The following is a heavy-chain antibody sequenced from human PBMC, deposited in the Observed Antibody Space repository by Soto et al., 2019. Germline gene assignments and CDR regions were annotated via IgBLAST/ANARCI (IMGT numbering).Heavy chain of an antibody. CDR3: VRGGYCSGGTCYANYYMDV. CDR1: GFTFSNYW. V-gene: IGHV3-74*01. Sequence: EGSLRLSCAASGFTFSNYWMHWVRQAPGKGLVWVSRINSDGSYTTYADSVKGRFTISRDNAKNTLYLQMNSLRAEDTAVYYCVRGGYCSGGTCYANYYMDVWGKGTTVTVSS. D-gene: IGHD2-15*01. J-gene: IGHJ6*03. CDR2: INSDGSYT.